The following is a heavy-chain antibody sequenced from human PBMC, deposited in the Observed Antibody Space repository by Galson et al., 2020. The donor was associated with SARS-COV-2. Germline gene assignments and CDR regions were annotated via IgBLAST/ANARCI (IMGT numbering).Heavy chain of an antibody. J-gene: IGHJ3*02. D-gene: IGHD2-2*01. CDR1: GGSISDYF. CDR3: ATSKPGALGAFDI. CDR2: THYSGST. V-gene: IGHV4-59*01. Sequence: SETLSLNCTVSGGSISDYFWSWIRQPPGKGLEWIASTHYSGSTNYNTSLKSRGTIPIDTSKNLFSLNLNSVTAAYTAVYYCATSKPGALGAFDIWGRGTMVTVSS.